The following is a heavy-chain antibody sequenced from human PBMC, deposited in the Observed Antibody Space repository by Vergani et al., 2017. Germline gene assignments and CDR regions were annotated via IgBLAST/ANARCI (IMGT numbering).Heavy chain of an antibody. Sequence: QLQLQESGPGLVKPSETLSLTCTVSGGSISSSSYYWGWIRQPPGKGLEWIGSIYYSGSTYYNPSLKSRVPISVDTSKKQFSLKLSSVTAADTAVYYCARLLGYYDSSGYYYVGAFDIWGQGTMVTVSS. CDR2: IYYSGST. J-gene: IGHJ3*02. CDR3: ARLLGYYDSSGYYYVGAFDI. V-gene: IGHV4-39*01. CDR1: GGSISSSSYY. D-gene: IGHD3-22*01.